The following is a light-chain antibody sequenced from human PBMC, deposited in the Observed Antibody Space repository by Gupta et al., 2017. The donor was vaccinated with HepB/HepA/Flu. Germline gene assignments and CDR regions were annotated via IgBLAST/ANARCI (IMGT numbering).Light chain of an antibody. CDR3: QHCRNWPPWT. CDR2: GAS. J-gene: IGKJ1*01. CDR1: QSVSSK. Sequence: ETVITQSPATLSVSPGESATLSCRASQSVSSKLAWYHQRPGQAPRLLIYGASTRATGVPVRFSGSGYGTEFTLTISSLQSEDFAVYYCQHCRNWPPWTFGQGTRVEIK. V-gene: IGKV3-15*01.